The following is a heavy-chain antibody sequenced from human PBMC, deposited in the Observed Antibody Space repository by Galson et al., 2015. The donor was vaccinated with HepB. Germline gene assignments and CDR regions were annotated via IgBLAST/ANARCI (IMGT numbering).Heavy chain of an antibody. CDR2: ISAYNGNT. V-gene: IGHV1-18*01. CDR1: GYTFTSYG. D-gene: IGHD2-15*01. CDR3: ARNLLGYTGEQGGSCPLYFDY. Sequence: SVKVSCKASGYTFTSYGISWVRQAPGQGLEWMGWISAYNGNTNYAQKLQGRVTMTTDTSTSTAYMELRSLRSDDTAVYYCARNLLGYTGEQGGSCPLYFDYWGQGTLVTVSS. J-gene: IGHJ4*02.